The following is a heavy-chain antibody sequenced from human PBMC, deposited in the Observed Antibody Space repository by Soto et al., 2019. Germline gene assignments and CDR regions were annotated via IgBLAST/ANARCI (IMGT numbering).Heavy chain of an antibody. V-gene: IGHV3-23*01. CDR1: GFTFSSYA. CDR2: ISGSGGST. J-gene: IGHJ6*02. D-gene: IGHD3-22*01. CDR3: AKDKYYYDSSGYYYGMDV. Sequence: PGGSLRLSCAASGFTFSSYAMSWVRQAPGKGLEWVSAISGSGGSTYYADSVKGRFTISRDNSKNTLYLQMNSLRAEDTAVYYCAKDKYYYDSSGYYYGMDVWGQGTTVTVSS.